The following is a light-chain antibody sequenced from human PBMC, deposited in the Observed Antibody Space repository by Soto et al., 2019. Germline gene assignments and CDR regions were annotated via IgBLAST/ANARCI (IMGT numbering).Light chain of an antibody. CDR2: GAS. CDR3: QNYNKWPQT. V-gene: IGKV3-15*01. CDR1: QRVGSN. Sequence: EIVLTQSPATLSVSPGDRASLSCRASQRVGSNLTWYQYKSGQGPRLLIYGASTRATGLPARFSGSGSGTEITLTISSLQSEDSAVYYCQNYNKWPQTFGGGTKVDIK. J-gene: IGKJ4*01.